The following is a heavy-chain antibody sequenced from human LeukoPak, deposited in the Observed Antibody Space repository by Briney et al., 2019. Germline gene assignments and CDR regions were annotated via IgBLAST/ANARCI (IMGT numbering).Heavy chain of an antibody. CDR1: GFTFSDYY. D-gene: IGHD2-15*01. Sequence: GGSLRLSCAASGFTFSDYYMSWIRQAPGKGLEWVSYISPSSSYTNYADSVKGRFTISRDNSKNTLYLQMNSLRAEDTAVYYCAREEYCSVGACYSDYWGQGTLVTVSS. CDR2: ISPSSSYT. CDR3: AREEYCSVGACYSDY. J-gene: IGHJ4*02. V-gene: IGHV3-11*05.